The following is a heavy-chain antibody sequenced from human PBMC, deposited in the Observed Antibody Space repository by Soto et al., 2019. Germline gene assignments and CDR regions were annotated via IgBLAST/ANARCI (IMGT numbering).Heavy chain of an antibody. CDR3: ARGGPELFDP. CDR2: IWYKGSKK. D-gene: IGHD1-26*01. V-gene: IGHV3-33*01. CDR1: GFTFSSYG. Sequence: QVQLVESGGGVVQPGRSLRLSCAASGFTFSSYGMHWVRQAPGKGLEWVALIWYKGSKKQYADAVKGRFTISRDNSKNTLYLQMNSLRADDTAVYYCARGGPELFDPWGQGTLVTVSS. J-gene: IGHJ5*02.